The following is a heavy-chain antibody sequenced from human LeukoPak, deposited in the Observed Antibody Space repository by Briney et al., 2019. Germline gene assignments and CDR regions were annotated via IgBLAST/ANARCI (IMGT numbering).Heavy chain of an antibody. CDR1: GGSISSYY. CDR3: ARDRATVTTYNYYYGMDV. D-gene: IGHD4-17*01. V-gene: IGHV4-59*12. Sequence: KSSETLSLTCTVSGGSISSYYWSWIRQPPGKGLEWIGYIYYSGSTNYNPSLKSRVTISVDTSKNQFSLKVSSVTAADTAVYYCARDRATVTTYNYYYGMDVWGQGTTVTVSS. J-gene: IGHJ6*02. CDR2: IYYSGST.